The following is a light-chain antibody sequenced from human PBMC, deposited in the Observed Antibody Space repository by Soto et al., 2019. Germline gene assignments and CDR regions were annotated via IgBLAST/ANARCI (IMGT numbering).Light chain of an antibody. J-gene: IGKJ1*01. CDR1: QSISSW. V-gene: IGKV1-5*03. CDR2: KAS. CDR3: QQYNSYPWT. Sequence: DIQMTQSPSTLSASVGDRVIITCRASQSISSWLAWYLQKPGKAPKLLIYKASSLASGVPSRSSGSGSGTEFTLTISSLQPDDFATYYCQQYNSYPWTFGQGTKVEIK.